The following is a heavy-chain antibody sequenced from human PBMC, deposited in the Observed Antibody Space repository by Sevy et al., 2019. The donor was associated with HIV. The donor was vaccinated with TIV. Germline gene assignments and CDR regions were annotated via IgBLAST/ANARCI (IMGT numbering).Heavy chain of an antibody. D-gene: IGHD2-15*01. CDR2: IYPGDSDT. CDR3: ARSDGYCSGSNHLCYFDY. J-gene: IGHJ4*02. Sequence: GESLKISCKGSEYTFTHFWIAWVRQMPGKGLESMGIIYPGDSDTRYIPSFQGQVTISADKSISTAYLQWDSLKASDTAMYYCARSDGYCSGSNHLCYFDYWGQGTLVTVSS. V-gene: IGHV5-51*01. CDR1: EYTFTHFW.